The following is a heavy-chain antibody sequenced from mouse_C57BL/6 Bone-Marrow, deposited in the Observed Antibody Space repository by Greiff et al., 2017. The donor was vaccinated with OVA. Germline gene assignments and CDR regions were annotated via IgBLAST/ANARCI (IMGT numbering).Heavy chain of an antibody. Sequence: QVQLQQPGAELVRPGSSVKLSCKASGYTFTSYWMHWVKQRPIQGLEWIGNIDPSDSETHYNQKFKDKATLTVDKSSSTAYMQLSSLTSEDSAVYYCARLDYYCSSLDYWGQGTTLTVSS. J-gene: IGHJ2*01. CDR2: IDPSDSET. V-gene: IGHV1-52*01. CDR1: GYTFTSYW. D-gene: IGHD1-1*01. CDR3: ARLDYYCSSLDY.